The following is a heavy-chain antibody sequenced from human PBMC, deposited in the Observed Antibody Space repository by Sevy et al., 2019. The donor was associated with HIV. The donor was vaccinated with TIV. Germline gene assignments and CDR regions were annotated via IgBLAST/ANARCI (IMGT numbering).Heavy chain of an antibody. Sequence: GGSLRLSCAASGFTFSKYWMSWVRQAPGKGLERVANIKPDGSDKYYVGSLKGRFTIYRDNAKNSLYLEMNNLRAEDTAVYYCARVIDYGELGNWFDPWGQGTLVTVSS. CDR1: GFTFSKYW. D-gene: IGHD4-17*01. CDR2: IKPDGSDK. CDR3: ARVIDYGELGNWFDP. V-gene: IGHV3-7*01. J-gene: IGHJ5*02.